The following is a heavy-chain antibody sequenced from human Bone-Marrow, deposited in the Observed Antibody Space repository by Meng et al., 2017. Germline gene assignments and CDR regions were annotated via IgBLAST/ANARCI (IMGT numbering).Heavy chain of an antibody. Sequence: SVKVSCKASGYTFTGYYMHWVRQAPGQGLEWMGGIIPIFGTANYAQKFQGRVTITADESTSTAYMELSSLGSEDTAMYYCARIYGSGSFTFDYWGQGTLVTVSS. CDR1: GYTFTGYY. CDR3: ARIYGSGSFTFDY. J-gene: IGHJ4*02. CDR2: IIPIFGTA. D-gene: IGHD3-10*01. V-gene: IGHV1-69*13.